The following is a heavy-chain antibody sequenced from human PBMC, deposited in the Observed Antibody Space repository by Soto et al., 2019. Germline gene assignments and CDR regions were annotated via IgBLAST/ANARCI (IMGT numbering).Heavy chain of an antibody. Sequence: QITLKESGPPLAKPTQTLTLTCTFSGFSLRNSGVGVGWIRQPPGKALEWLALIYWDDDKRYSPSLKSRLTITKDTPKNQVVLTMTNMDPVDTATYYCAHLTTGGFYFDYWGQGTLVTVSS. D-gene: IGHD4-17*01. CDR3: AHLTTGGFYFDY. V-gene: IGHV2-5*02. CDR1: GFSLRNSGVG. J-gene: IGHJ4*02. CDR2: IYWDDDK.